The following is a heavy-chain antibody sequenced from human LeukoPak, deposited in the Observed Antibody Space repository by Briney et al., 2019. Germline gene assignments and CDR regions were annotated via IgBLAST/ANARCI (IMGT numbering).Heavy chain of an antibody. CDR2: IIPIFGTA. Sequence: ASVKVSCKASGGTLSSYGINWVRQAPGQGPEWVGGIIPIFGTANYAQKFQGRVTITADESTSTAYMELSSLRSEDTAVYYCARVKPAYCGGDCYWYNWFDPWGQGTLVTVSS. J-gene: IGHJ5*02. V-gene: IGHV1-69*01. D-gene: IGHD2-21*02. CDR3: ARVKPAYCGGDCYWYNWFDP. CDR1: GGTLSSYG.